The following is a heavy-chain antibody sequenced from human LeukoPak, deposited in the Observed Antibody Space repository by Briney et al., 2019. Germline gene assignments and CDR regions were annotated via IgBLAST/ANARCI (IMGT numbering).Heavy chain of an antibody. V-gene: IGHV3-43*02. D-gene: IGHD3-10*01. CDR1: GFTFGTYS. J-gene: IGHJ4*02. CDR3: ATSLLWFDYFDY. CDR2: ISGDGGST. Sequence: GGSLRLSCAASGFTFGTYSMNWVRQAPGKGLEWVSLISGDGGSTYYADSVKGRFTIATDNSQTSLYLQMNSLTTEDTALYYCATSLLWFDYFDYWGQGTLVTVSS.